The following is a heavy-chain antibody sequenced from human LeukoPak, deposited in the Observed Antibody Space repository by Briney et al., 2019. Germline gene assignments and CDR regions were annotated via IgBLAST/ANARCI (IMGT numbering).Heavy chain of an antibody. V-gene: IGHV4-59*01. D-gene: IGHD5-12*01. CDR3: ARVSGSDYAADY. CDR1: GGSISSYY. J-gene: IGHJ4*02. CDR2: IYYSGST. Sequence: SETLSLTCTVSGGSISSYYWSWIRQPPGKGLEWIGYIYYSGSTNYNPSLKSRVTISVDTSKNQFSLKLSSVTAADTAVYYCARVSGSDYAADYWGQGTLVTVSS.